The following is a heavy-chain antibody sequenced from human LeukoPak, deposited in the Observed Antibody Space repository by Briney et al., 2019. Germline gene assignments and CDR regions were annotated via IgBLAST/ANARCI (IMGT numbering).Heavy chain of an antibody. J-gene: IGHJ4*02. V-gene: IGHV1-69*13. Sequence: SVKVSCKASGGTFSSYAISWVRQAPGQGLEWMGGIIPIFGTANYAQKFQGRVTITADESTSTAYMELSSLRSEDTAVYYCARTGTDYYDIPDYWGQGTLVTVSS. CDR1: GGTFSSYA. CDR2: IIPIFGTA. D-gene: IGHD3-22*01. CDR3: ARTGTDYYDIPDY.